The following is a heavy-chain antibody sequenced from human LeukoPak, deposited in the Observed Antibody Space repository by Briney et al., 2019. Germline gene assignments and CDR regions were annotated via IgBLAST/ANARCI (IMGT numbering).Heavy chain of an antibody. D-gene: IGHD5/OR15-5a*01. V-gene: IGHV3-7*01. CDR2: IKHDGSEKQDGSEK. CDR1: GFTFSQYW. CDR3: ARSWLVYYWYYGMDV. J-gene: IGHJ6*02. Sequence: GGSLRLSCAASGFTFSQYWMSWVRQAPEKGLEWVANIKHDGSEKQDGSEKNYVDSVKGRFTISRDNAKNSLYLQMNSLRAEDTAVYYCARSWLVYYWYYGMDVWGRGTTVTVSS.